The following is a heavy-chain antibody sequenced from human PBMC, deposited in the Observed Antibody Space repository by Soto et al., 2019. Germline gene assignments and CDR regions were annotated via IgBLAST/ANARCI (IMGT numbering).Heavy chain of an antibody. CDR2: FYDLDGT. J-gene: IGHJ3*01. V-gene: IGHV3-53*01. Sequence: GGSRRLSCAVSGLTVSGKKYVAWVRQAPGKGLEWVSGFYDLDGTYYADSLKGRFTTSGDSSRTIVYLQVNGLRPEDTAVYYCATWHLQEHAYDVWGQGTTVTVSS. CDR3: ATWHLQEHAYDV. D-gene: IGHD4-4*01. CDR1: GLTVSGKKY.